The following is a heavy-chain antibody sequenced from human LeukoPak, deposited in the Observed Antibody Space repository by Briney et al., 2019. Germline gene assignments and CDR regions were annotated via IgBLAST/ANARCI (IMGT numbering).Heavy chain of an antibody. CDR2: IYHSGST. Sequence: PSETLSLTCAVYGGSFSGYYWSWIRQPPGKGLEWIGSIYHSGSTYYNPSLKSRVTISVDTSENQFSLKLSSVTAADTAVYYCARIRGIVVVPAAIRGAFDIWGQGTMVTVSS. CDR3: ARIRGIVVVPAAIRGAFDI. D-gene: IGHD2-2*01. J-gene: IGHJ3*02. V-gene: IGHV4-34*01. CDR1: GGSFSGYY.